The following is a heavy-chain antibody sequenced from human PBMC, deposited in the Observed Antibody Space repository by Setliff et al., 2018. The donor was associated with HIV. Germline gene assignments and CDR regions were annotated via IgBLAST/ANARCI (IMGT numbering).Heavy chain of an antibody. CDR3: ARLSRIAAVYFQH. Sequence: SETLSLTCAVSGGSISSYYWSWIRQPPGKGLEWIGEINHSGSTNYNPSLKSRVSISVDTSKNQFSLKLSSVTAADTAVYYCARLSRIAAVYFQHWGQGTLVTVSS. CDR1: GGSISSYY. D-gene: IGHD6-25*01. V-gene: IGHV4-34*01. J-gene: IGHJ1*01. CDR2: INHSGST.